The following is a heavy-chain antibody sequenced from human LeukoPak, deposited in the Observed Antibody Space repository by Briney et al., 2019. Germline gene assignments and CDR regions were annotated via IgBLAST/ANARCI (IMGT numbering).Heavy chain of an antibody. CDR3: ARGDYGSGSYYNVGRFDP. J-gene: IGHJ5*02. D-gene: IGHD3-10*01. CDR2: IIPIFGTA. Sequence: ASVKVSCKASGGTFSSYAISWVRQAPGQGLEWMGGIIPIFGTANYAQKFQGRVTITADKSTSTAYMELSSLRSEDTAVYYCARGDYGSGSYYNVGRFDPWGQGTLVTVSS. CDR1: GGTFSSYA. V-gene: IGHV1-69*06.